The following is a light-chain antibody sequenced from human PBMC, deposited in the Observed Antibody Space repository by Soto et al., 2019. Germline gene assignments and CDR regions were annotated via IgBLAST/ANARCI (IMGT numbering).Light chain of an antibody. CDR2: DAS. CDR3: HRSSTRPT. V-gene: IGKV3-11*01. Sequence: EIVLTQSPATLSLSPGERATLSCRASQSVSSYLAWYQQKHGQAPMRLIYDASTRATGIPARFSGSGSGSNFTITIRSLEPEAFAVYYRHRSSTRPTFGGGTRLEIK. J-gene: IGKJ5*01. CDR1: QSVSSY.